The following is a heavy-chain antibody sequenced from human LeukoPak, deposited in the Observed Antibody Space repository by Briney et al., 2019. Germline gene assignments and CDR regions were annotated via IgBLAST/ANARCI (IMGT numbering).Heavy chain of an antibody. CDR1: GYTFTGYY. Sequence: ASVKVSCKASGYTFTGYYMHWVRQAPGQGLEWMGWINPNSGGTNYAQKFQGRVTMTRDTSISTAYMELSRLRSDDTAVYYCARVEGGWDSSGYYFEYFQHWGQGTLVTVSS. CDR2: INPNSGGT. J-gene: IGHJ1*01. D-gene: IGHD3-22*01. V-gene: IGHV1-2*02. CDR3: ARVEGGWDSSGYYFEYFQH.